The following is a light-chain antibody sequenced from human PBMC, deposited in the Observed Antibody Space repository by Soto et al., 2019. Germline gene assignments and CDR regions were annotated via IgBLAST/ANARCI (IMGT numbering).Light chain of an antibody. V-gene: IGKV3-15*01. J-gene: IGKJ4*01. CDR2: GTS. CDR1: QSVGSN. Sequence: EIVMTQSPATLSVSPGERASLSCSASQSVGSNLAWYQQKPGQAPRLLMYGTSTRATGIPARFSGSGSGTEFTLTISSLQSEDFAVYYCQQYDKWPPVTFGGGTKVDIK. CDR3: QQYDKWPPVT.